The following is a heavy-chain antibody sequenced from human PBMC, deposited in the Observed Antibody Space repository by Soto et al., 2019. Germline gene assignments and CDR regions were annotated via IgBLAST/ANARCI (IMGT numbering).Heavy chain of an antibody. D-gene: IGHD1-26*01. J-gene: IGHJ4*02. CDR1: GFPFASCG. V-gene: IGHV3-23*01. CDR2: LSRTGATK. Sequence: GVTLRFSCFASGFPFASCGMNWLRQAPGKRLEWVAGLSRTGATKYYAYSVRGRFIIPRDNSRNTLSLEMNSLIGEDSALYYCATEGAKSTWNFDFLGQGTKVAVST. CDR3: ATEGAKSTWNFDF.